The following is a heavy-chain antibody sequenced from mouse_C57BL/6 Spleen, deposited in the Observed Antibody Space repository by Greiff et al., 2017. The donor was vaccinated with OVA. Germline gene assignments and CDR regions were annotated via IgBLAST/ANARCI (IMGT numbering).Heavy chain of an antibody. CDR2: IYPGDGDT. Sequence: VKLMESGPELVKPGASVKISCKASGYAFSSSWMNWVKQRPGKGLEWIGRIYPGDGDTNYNGKFKGKATLTADKSSSTAYMQLSSLTSEDSAVYFCARGGLRGGYYFDYWGQGTTLTVSS. CDR3: ARGGLRGGYYFDY. V-gene: IGHV1-82*01. J-gene: IGHJ2*01. D-gene: IGHD2-4*01. CDR1: GYAFSSSW.